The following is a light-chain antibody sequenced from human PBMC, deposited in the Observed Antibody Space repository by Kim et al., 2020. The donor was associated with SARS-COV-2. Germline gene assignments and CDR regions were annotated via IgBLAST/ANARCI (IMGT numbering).Light chain of an antibody. CDR2: LNSDGCH. V-gene: IGLV4-69*01. J-gene: IGLJ3*02. CDR1: SGHSKYA. Sequence: ASVKITCTLSSGHSKYAIAWHQQQPQKGPRYLMKLNSDGCHDKGDGIPDRFSGSSSGAERYLIISSLQSEDEADYYCQTWGTGIWVFGGGTQLTVL. CDR3: QTWGTGIWV.